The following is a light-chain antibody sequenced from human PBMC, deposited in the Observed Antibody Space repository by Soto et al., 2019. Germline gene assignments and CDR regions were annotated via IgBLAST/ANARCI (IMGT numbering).Light chain of an antibody. J-gene: IGKJ1*01. V-gene: IGKV1-9*01. CDR2: DAS. CDR3: QQVNTYT. CDR1: LGISTY. Sequence: DIQLTQSPSFLSSSVGDRVTISCRASLGISTYFAWYQQKPGKAPNLLLYDASTLPSGVPSRFSGSGSGTEFTITISSLQPEDFATYYCQQVNTYTFGHGTKVEIK.